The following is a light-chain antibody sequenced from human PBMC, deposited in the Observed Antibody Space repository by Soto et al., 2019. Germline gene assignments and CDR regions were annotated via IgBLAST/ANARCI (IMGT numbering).Light chain of an antibody. CDR2: GAS. Sequence: ILLTHSPGTLSFSSGEIATLSFSASQSVSSRLAWYQQKPGQAPRLLISGASSRATGIPDRFSGSGSGTDFTLTISRLEPEDFALYYCQHYVERSPITFGQGTRLEIK. CDR1: QSVSSR. J-gene: IGKJ5*01. V-gene: IGKV3-20*01. CDR3: QHYVERSPIT.